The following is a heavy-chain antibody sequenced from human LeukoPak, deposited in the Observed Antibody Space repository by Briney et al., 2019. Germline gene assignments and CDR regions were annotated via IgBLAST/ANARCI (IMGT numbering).Heavy chain of an antibody. CDR2: INHSGST. D-gene: IGHD3-22*01. CDR1: GGSFSGYY. CDR3: ARGDSSGYENAFDI. J-gene: IGHJ3*02. Sequence: PSETLSLTCAVYGGSFSGYYWSWIRQPPGKGLEWIGEINHSGSTNYNPSLKSRVTISVDTSKNQFSLKLSSVTAADTAVYYCARGDSSGYENAFDIWGQGTMVTVSS. V-gene: IGHV4-34*01.